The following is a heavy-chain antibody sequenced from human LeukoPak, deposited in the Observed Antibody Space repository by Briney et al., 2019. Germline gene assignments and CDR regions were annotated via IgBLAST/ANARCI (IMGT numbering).Heavy chain of an antibody. CDR1: GYTFTSYY. V-gene: IGHV1-46*01. CDR3: AADPCSGGSCPYYYYGMDV. J-gene: IGHJ6*02. CDR2: INSSGGNT. D-gene: IGHD2-15*01. Sequence: ASVKVSCTASGYTFTSYYMYWVRQAPGQGLEWMGIINSSGGNTSYAQNFQGRVTMTRDTSARIVYMELRSLRSEDTAVYYCAADPCSGGSCPYYYYGMDVWGQGTTVTVSS.